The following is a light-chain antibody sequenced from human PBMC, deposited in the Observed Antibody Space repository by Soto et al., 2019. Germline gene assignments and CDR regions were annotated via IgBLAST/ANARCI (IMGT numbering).Light chain of an antibody. CDR2: EVV. Sequence: QSVLTQPPSASGSPGQSVTISCTGTKNDIGVYDFVSWYQHHPGKAPRLIIYEVVQRPSGVPDRFSGSKSGNTASLTVSGLQDADEADYFCKSYAGSKTYVFGSGTKLTVL. CDR3: KSYAGSKTYV. V-gene: IGLV2-8*01. CDR1: KNDIGVYDF. J-gene: IGLJ1*01.